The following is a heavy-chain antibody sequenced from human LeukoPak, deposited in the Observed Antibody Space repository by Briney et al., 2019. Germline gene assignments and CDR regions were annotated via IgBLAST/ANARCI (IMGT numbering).Heavy chain of an antibody. Sequence: SETLSLTCTVSGVSISSSSYYWGWIRQPPGKGLEWIGSIYYSGSTYYNPSLKSRVTISVDTSKNQFSLKLSSVTAADTAVYYCARPYLRGTVINNWFDPWGQGTLVTVSS. D-gene: IGHD3-10*02. J-gene: IGHJ5*02. CDR1: GVSISSSSYY. V-gene: IGHV4-39*01. CDR3: ARPYLRGTVINNWFDP. CDR2: IYYSGST.